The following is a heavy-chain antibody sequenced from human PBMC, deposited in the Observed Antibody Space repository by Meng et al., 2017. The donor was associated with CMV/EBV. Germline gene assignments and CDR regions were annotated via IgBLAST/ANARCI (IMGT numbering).Heavy chain of an antibody. CDR3: AGGRSIAALYYYYGMDV. Sequence: GESLKISCAASGFTFSRYVMHWVRQAPGKGLEWVAVISYDGSNKYYADSVKGRFTISRDNSKNTLYLQMNSLRAEDTAVYYCAGGRSIAALYYYYGMDVWGQGTTVTVSS. D-gene: IGHD6-6*01. CDR1: GFTFSRYV. CDR2: ISYDGSNK. J-gene: IGHJ6*02. V-gene: IGHV3-30*04.